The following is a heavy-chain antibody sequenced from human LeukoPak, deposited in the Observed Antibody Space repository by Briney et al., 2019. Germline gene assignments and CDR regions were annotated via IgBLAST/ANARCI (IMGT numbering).Heavy chain of an antibody. J-gene: IGHJ4*02. CDR3: AKGSGGTCYSPLDY. CDR1: GFTFSNHA. D-gene: IGHD2-15*01. V-gene: IGHV3-23*01. Sequence: AGSLGLSCAASGFTFSNHAMSWVRQAPGKGLEWVSVICGIGDSTYYADSVKGRFTISRDNSKNTLYLQMNSLRAEDTAVYYCAKGSGGTCYSPLDYWGQGTLVTVSS. CDR2: ICGIGDST.